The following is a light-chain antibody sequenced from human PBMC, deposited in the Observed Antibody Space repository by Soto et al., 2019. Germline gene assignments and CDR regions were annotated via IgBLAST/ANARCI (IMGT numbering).Light chain of an antibody. V-gene: IGKV3-11*01. J-gene: IGKJ4*01. CDR2: DES. CDR1: QTISNL. CDR3: HQRSDWSLT. Sequence: EIVLTQSPATLSLSPGVRATLSCRASQTISNLLAWFQQQPGQAPRLLIYDESNRATGIPARFSGSGSGTDFTLTISSLEPEDFAIYYCHQRSDWSLTFGGGTEVEIK.